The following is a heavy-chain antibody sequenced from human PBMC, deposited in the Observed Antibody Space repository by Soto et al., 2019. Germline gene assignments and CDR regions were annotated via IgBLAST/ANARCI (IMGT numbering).Heavy chain of an antibody. V-gene: IGHV4-59*02. D-gene: IGHD3-16*01. Sequence: SETLCLTCTVSGGSVSSYYWSWIRQPPGKGLEWIGYISYTGNTNYNPSLKRRVTISVDTSKNQFSLKLSSLTAADTAVYYCARGSWGVLTGFFQHWGQGTLVTVSS. CDR2: ISYTGNT. CDR3: ARGSWGVLTGFFQH. J-gene: IGHJ1*01. CDR1: GGSVSSYY.